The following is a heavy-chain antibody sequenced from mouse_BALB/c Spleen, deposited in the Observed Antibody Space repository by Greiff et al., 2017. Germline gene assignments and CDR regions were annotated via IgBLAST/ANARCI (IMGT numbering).Heavy chain of an antibody. CDR3: ARNYWYFDV. V-gene: IGHV1-77*01. CDR1: GYTFTDYY. Sequence: QVQLKESGAELARPGASVKLSCKASGYTFTDYYINWVKQRTGQGLEWIGEIYPGSGNTYYNEKFKGKATLTADKSSSTAYMQLSSLTSEDSAVYFCARNYWYFDVWGAGTTVTVSS. CDR2: IYPGSGNT. J-gene: IGHJ1*01.